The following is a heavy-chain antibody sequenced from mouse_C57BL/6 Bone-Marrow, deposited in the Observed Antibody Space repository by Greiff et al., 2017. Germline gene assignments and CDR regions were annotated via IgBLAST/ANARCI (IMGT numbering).Heavy chain of an antibody. V-gene: IGHV1-74*01. D-gene: IGHD2-4*01. CDR3: ASEGLYYYYESCFAY. CDR2: IHPSDSDT. Sequence: QVQLKQPGAELVQPGASVKVSCKASGYTFTSYWMHWVKQRPGQGLEWIGRIHPSDSDTNYKQKFKGKATLTVDTSSSTAYLQLSSLTSEDSAVYYCASEGLYYYYESCFAYWGQGTLVTVSA. CDR1: GYTFTSYW. J-gene: IGHJ3*01.